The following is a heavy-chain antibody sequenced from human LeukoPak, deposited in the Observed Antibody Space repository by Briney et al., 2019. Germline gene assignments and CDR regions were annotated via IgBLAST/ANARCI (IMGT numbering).Heavy chain of an antibody. CDR1: GGSFSGYY. V-gene: IGHV4-34*01. J-gene: IGHJ3*02. D-gene: IGHD2-2*01. CDR3: ARHHCSSTSCSDAFDI. Sequence: PSETLSLTCAVYGGSFSGYYWSWIRQPPGKGLEWIGEINHSGSTNYNPSLKSRVTISVDTSKNQFSLKLSSVTAADTAVYYCARHHCSSTSCSDAFDIWGQGTMVTVSS. CDR2: INHSGST.